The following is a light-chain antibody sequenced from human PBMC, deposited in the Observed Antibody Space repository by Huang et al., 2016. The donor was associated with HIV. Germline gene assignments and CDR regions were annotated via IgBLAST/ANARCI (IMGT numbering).Light chain of an antibody. CDR2: DAS. J-gene: IGKJ2*01. Sequence: DIQLTQSPSSLSASVGDKVTITCQASQDINNYLNWYQEKPGKAPKRLIYDASNLETGVPSRFSGSGSETDFTFTISGLQPEDIATYYCQQYDNVPYTFGQGTKLEIK. CDR1: QDINNY. CDR3: QQYDNVPYT. V-gene: IGKV1-33*01.